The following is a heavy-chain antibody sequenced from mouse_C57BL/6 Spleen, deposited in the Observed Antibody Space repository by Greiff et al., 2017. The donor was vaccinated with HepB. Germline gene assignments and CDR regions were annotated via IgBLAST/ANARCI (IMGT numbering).Heavy chain of an antibody. Sequence: QVQLKESGAELVKPGASVKMSCKASGYTFTSYWITWVKQRPGQGLEWIGDIYPGSGSTNYNEKFKSKATLTVDTSSSTAYMQLSSLTSEDSAVYYCAIYDYDYYAMDYWGQGTSVTVSS. D-gene: IGHD2-4*01. V-gene: IGHV1-55*01. CDR1: GYTFTSYW. CDR3: AIYDYDYYAMDY. J-gene: IGHJ4*01. CDR2: IYPGSGST.